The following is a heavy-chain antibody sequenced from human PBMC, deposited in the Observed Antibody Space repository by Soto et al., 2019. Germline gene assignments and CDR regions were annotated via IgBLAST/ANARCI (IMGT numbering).Heavy chain of an antibody. CDR2: IIPIFGTA. CDR3: ARVPQWCMHCLDV. CDR1: GGTFSSYA. J-gene: IGHJ6*02. Sequence: GASVKVSCKASGGTFSSYAISWVRQAPGQGLEWMGGIIPIFGTANYAQKFQGRVTITADESTSTAYMELNSLRAEDTAVYFCARVPQWCMHCLDVWGQGTTVTVSS. D-gene: IGHD2-8*01. V-gene: IGHV1-69*13.